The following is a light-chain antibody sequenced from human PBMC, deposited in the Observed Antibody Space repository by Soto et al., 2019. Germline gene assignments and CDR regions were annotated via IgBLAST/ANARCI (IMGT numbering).Light chain of an antibody. CDR3: QQRSNWWT. Sequence: EIVLTQSPGTVSLSPGERATLSFRASQSVSRSYLAWYQLKPGQAPRLLIYDASNRATGIPARFSGSGSGTDFTLTITSLEPEDFAVYYCQQRSNWWTFGQGTKVDIK. CDR2: DAS. CDR1: QSVSRSY. J-gene: IGKJ1*01. V-gene: IGKV3-11*01.